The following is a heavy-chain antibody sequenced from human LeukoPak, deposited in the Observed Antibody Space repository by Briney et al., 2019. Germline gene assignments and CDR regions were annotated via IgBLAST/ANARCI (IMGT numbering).Heavy chain of an antibody. CDR2: INSDGSST. CDR1: GFTLSSYW. D-gene: IGHD2-21*01. V-gene: IGHV3-74*01. Sequence: GGSLRLSCAASGFTLSSYWMHWVRHAPGMGLVWVSRINSDGSSTSYADSVKGRFTISRDNAKSTLYLQINSLRAEDTAVYSCARGSYSFDIWGQGTMVTVSS. J-gene: IGHJ3*02. CDR3: ARGSYSFDI.